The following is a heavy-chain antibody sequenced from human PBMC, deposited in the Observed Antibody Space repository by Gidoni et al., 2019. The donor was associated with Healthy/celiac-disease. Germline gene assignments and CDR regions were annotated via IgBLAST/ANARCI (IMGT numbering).Heavy chain of an antibody. J-gene: IGHJ4*02. CDR3: GVSSIATRGLDY. CDR2: ISGGGTST. V-gene: IGHV3-23*01. Sequence: EVQLLESGGGLVQPGGSLRLSCAASGFTFSSYAMSWVRQAPGKGLEWVSAISGGGTSTSYADSVKGRFTISRDNSKNTLYLQMNSLRAEDTAVYFCGVSSIATRGLDYWGQGTLVTVSS. D-gene: IGHD6-6*01. CDR1: GFTFSSYA.